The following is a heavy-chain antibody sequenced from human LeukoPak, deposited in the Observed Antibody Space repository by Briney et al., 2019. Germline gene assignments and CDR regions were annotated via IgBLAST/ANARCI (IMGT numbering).Heavy chain of an antibody. CDR1: GYTFTCYY. Sequence: ASVKVSCKASGYTFTCYYMHWVRQAPGQGLEWMGWINPNNGGTNYAQKFQGRVTMTRDTSISTAYMDLSRLKSNDTAVYYCAREGYGGGQDFDVWGQGTMVTVSS. CDR2: INPNNGGT. D-gene: IGHD1-26*01. J-gene: IGHJ3*01. V-gene: IGHV1-2*02. CDR3: AREGYGGGQDFDV.